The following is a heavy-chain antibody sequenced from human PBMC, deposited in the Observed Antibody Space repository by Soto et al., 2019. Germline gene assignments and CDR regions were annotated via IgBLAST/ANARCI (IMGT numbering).Heavy chain of an antibody. J-gene: IGHJ5*02. CDR1: GYTFTNYY. D-gene: IGHD1-7*01. CDR3: ARDRTGGTNKQPDAFAP. V-gene: IGHV1-46*01. Sequence: GASVKVSCKASGYTFTNYYVHCVRQAPGQGLEWMGIINPNVDNTKYVEKFQGRLSITSDTSTSTVFMELSGLGSDDTAVYYCARDRTGGTNKQPDAFAPWGQGTLVTVSS. CDR2: INPNVDNT.